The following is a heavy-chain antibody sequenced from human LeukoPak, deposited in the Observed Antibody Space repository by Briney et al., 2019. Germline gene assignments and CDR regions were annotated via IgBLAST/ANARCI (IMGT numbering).Heavy chain of an antibody. D-gene: IGHD2-15*01. Sequence: SETLSLTCAAYGGSFSGYYWSWIRQPPGKGLEWIGEINHSGSTNYNPSLKSRVTISVDTSKNQFSLKLSSVTAADTAVYYCARGPSSCLFDYWGQGTLVTVSS. CDR1: GGSFSGYY. J-gene: IGHJ4*02. CDR3: ARGPSSCLFDY. CDR2: INHSGST. V-gene: IGHV4-34*01.